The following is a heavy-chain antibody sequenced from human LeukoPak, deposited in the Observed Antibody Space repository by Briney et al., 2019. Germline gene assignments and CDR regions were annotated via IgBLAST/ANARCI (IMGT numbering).Heavy chain of an antibody. Sequence: PGGSLRLSCAASGFTFSDYYMSWLRQAPGKGLEWVSYISSSGSTTFYADSVKGRFTISRDNAKNSLYLQMSSLRAEDTAVYYCVRGIAATNWGQGTLVTVSS. D-gene: IGHD6-13*01. J-gene: IGHJ4*02. CDR1: GFTFSDYY. V-gene: IGHV3-11*04. CDR2: ISSSGSTT. CDR3: VRGIAATN.